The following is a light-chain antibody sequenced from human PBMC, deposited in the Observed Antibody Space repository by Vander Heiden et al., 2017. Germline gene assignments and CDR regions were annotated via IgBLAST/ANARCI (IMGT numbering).Light chain of an antibody. J-gene: IGLJ2*01. V-gene: IGLV2-14*01. CDR2: DVS. CDR3: SSYTSSSTVV. CDR1: SSDVGGYNY. Sequence: QSALTQPASVSGSRGQSITIPCTGTSSDVGGYNYVSWYQQNPGKAPKLMIYDVSNRPSGVSNRFSGSKSGNTASLTISGLQAEDEADYYCSSYTSSSTVVFGGGTKLTVL.